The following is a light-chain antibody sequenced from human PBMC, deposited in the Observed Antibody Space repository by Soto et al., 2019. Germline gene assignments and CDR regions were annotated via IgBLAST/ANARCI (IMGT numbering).Light chain of an antibody. V-gene: IGKV3-15*01. CDR3: QHYNNWLGT. CDR2: GAS. J-gene: IGKJ4*01. CDR1: QAISSN. Sequence: EIVMTQSPATLSVSRGERATLSCRANQAISSNLAWYQQKPGQAPRLLIYGASTRVTGIPDRFSGSGSGTEFTLTISSLQSEDFAVYYCQHYNNWLGTFGGGTNVDTK.